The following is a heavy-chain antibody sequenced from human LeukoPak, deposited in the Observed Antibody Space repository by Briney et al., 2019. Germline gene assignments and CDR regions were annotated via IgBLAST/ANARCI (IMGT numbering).Heavy chain of an antibody. CDR2: INPNSGGT. Sequence: ASVKVSCKASGYTFTGYYMHWVRQAPGQGLEWMGWINPNSGGTNYAQKFQGRVTMTRDTSISTAYMELSRLGSDDTAVYYCAREIRRAVAGTFYYWGQGTLVTVSS. D-gene: IGHD6-19*01. CDR3: AREIRRAVAGTFYY. CDR1: GYTFTGYY. V-gene: IGHV1-2*02. J-gene: IGHJ4*02.